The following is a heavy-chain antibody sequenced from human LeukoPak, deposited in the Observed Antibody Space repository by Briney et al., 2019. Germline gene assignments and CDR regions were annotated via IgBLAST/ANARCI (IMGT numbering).Heavy chain of an antibody. D-gene: IGHD4-17*01. Sequence: PSETLSLTCAVYGGSFSGYYWSWIRQPPGKGLEWIGEINHSGSTNYNPSLKSRVTISVDTSKNQFSLKLSSVTAADTAVYYCASIPVTVTDYHFDYWGQGTLVTVSS. CDR3: ASIPVTVTDYHFDY. V-gene: IGHV4-34*01. CDR1: GGSFSGYY. CDR2: INHSGST. J-gene: IGHJ4*02.